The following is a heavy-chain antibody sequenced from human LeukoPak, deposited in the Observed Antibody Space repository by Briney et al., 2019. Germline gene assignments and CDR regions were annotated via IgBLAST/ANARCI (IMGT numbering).Heavy chain of an antibody. D-gene: IGHD3-10*01. CDR2: NNSDGSST. Sequence: GGSLRPSCAASGFTFSSYWMHWVRQAPGKGLVWVSRNNSDGSSTSYADSAKGRFTISRDNAKNTLYLQMNSLRAEDTAVYYCAKDRHYYGSGEFDYGGQGTLVTVSS. J-gene: IGHJ4*02. CDR3: AKDRHYYGSGEFDY. V-gene: IGHV3-74*01. CDR1: GFTFSSYW.